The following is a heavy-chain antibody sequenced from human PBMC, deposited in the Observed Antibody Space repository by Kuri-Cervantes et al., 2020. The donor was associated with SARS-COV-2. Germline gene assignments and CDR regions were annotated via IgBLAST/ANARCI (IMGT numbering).Heavy chain of an antibody. CDR3: ATGSTSGWYRRDFDF. CDR1: GFLFGASA. D-gene: IGHD6-19*01. V-gene: IGHV3-73*01. CDR2: VRGKANNYAT. Sequence: GESLKISCEVSGFLFGASAIHWVRQASGKGLEWVGRVRGKANNYATAYAASVKGRFTISRDDSKNMAYLQMNSLKTEDTAVYYCATGSTSGWYRRDFDFWGLGTLVAVSS. J-gene: IGHJ4*02.